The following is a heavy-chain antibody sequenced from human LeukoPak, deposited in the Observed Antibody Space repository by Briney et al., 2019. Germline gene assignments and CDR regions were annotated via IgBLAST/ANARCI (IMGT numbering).Heavy chain of an antibody. CDR3: ARERRSGYPL. CDR2: IYSSGST. V-gene: IGHV4-61*02. D-gene: IGHD3-3*01. J-gene: IGHJ4*02. Sequence: PSETLSLTCTVSGASISSGSYYWSWIRQPAGKGVEWIGRIYSSGSTNYNPSLKSRVTISVDTSKNQFSLKLSSVTAADTAVYYCARERRSGYPLWGQGTLVTVSS. CDR1: GASISSGSYY.